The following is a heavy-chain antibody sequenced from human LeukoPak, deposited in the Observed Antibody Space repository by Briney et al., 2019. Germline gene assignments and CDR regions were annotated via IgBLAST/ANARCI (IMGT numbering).Heavy chain of an antibody. CDR2: FYYSGST. CDR1: GGSISSSSYY. V-gene: IGHV4-39*01. CDR3: ARAAFIAAAGTIRP. D-gene: IGHD6-13*01. J-gene: IGHJ5*02. Sequence: SETLSLTCTVSGGSISSSSYYWGWIRQPPGKGLEWIGSFYYSGSTYYNPSLKSRVTISVDTSKSQFSLKLNSVTAADTAVYYCARAAFIAAAGTIRPWGQGTLVTVSS.